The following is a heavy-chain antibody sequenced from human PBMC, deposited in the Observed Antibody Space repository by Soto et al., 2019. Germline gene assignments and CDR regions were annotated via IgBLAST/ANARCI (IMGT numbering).Heavy chain of an antibody. CDR2: IIPIFGTA. CDR1: GGTFSSYA. J-gene: IGHJ4*02. V-gene: IGHV1-69*12. CDR3: ARDQRPYDSSAFDY. Sequence: QVQLVQSGAEVKKPGSSVKVSCKASGGTFSSYAISWVRQAPGQGLEWMGGIIPIFGTANYAQKFQGRVTSXAXEXARTAYMELSSLRSEDTAVYYWARDQRPYDSSAFDYWGQGTLVTVSS. D-gene: IGHD3-22*01.